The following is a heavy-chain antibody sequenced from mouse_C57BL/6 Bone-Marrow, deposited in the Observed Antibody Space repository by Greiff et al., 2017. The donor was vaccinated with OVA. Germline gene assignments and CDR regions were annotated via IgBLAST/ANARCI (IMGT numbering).Heavy chain of an antibody. V-gene: IGHV5-6*01. CDR2: ISSGGSYT. J-gene: IGHJ3*01. D-gene: IGHD2-4*01. CDR1: GFTFSSYG. Sequence: EVQVVESGGDLVKPGGSLKLSCAASGFTFSSYGMSWVRQTPDKRLEWVATISSGGSYTYYPDRVKGRFTISRDNAKNTLYLQMSSLKSEDTAMYYCADEDYDYDVGFAYWGQGTLVTVSA. CDR3: ADEDYDYDVGFAY.